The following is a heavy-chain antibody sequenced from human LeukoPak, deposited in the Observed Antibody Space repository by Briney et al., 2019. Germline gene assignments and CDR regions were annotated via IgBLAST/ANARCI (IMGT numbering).Heavy chain of an antibody. CDR3: ARVYYGNSYGYWYFDL. CDR2: IYCSGRT. V-gene: IGHV4-59*01. Sequence: KASETLSLTCTVSGGSIRIYYWSCMPEPPARGWEGGGYIYCSGRTNYNPSLKSRVTISVDTSKTQYSLKLSSVTAADTADYYCARVYYGNSYGYWYFDLWGRGTLVTVSS. J-gene: IGHJ2*01. D-gene: IGHD3-10*01. CDR1: GGSIRIYY.